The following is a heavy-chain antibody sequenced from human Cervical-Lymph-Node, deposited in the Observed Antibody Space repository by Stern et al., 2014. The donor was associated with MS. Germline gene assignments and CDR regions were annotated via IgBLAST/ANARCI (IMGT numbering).Heavy chain of an antibody. D-gene: IGHD3-3*01. V-gene: IGHV4-59*08. CDR3: AGSGTYYPDY. CDR1: GGSISSYY. CDR2: VHYSGTT. Sequence: QVQLVESGPGLVKPSETLSLTCSVSGGSISSYYWNWIRQPPGKGLEWIANVHYSGTTNYNPSLKSRFTILQASTINKTPLNLIFGTAADTAVYYCAGSGTYYPDYWGQGILVTVSS. J-gene: IGHJ4*02.